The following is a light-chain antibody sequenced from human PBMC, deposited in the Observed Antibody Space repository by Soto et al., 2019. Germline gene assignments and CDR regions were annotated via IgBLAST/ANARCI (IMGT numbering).Light chain of an antibody. CDR1: QSISSY. V-gene: IGKV1-39*01. Sequence: DIQMTQSPSSLSASVGDRVTITCRASQSISSYLNWYQQKPGKAPNLLIYAASSLQSGGPSRFSGSVSGTDFTLTISMLQPEDFATYYCQQSYSTPFTFGGGTKVEIK. CDR3: QQSYSTPFT. CDR2: AAS. J-gene: IGKJ4*01.